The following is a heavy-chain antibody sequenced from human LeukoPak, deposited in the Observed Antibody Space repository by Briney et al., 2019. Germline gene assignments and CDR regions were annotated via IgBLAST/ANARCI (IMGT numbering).Heavy chain of an antibody. CDR3: ARHAIAARPIDY. Sequence: PSETLSLTCTVSGGSISSGGFSWNWIRQPPGKGLEWIGYIYHIGTSYYNPSLKSRVAISIDRSKDQFSLKLSSVTAADTAVYYCARHAIAARPIDYWGQGTLVTVSS. CDR1: GGSISSGGFS. D-gene: IGHD6-6*01. CDR2: IYHIGTS. V-gene: IGHV4-30-2*01. J-gene: IGHJ4*02.